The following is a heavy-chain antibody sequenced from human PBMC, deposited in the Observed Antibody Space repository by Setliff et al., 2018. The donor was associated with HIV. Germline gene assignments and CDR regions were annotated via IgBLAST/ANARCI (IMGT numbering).Heavy chain of an antibody. D-gene: IGHD3-10*01. V-gene: IGHV4-61*09. J-gene: IGHJ6*03. CDR1: GGSISSGSYY. CDR2: IYTSGST. CDR3: ARDQGHGSGRSYYYYYMDV. Sequence: TLSLTCTVSGGSISSGSYYWSWIRQPAGKGLEWIGHIYTSGSTNYNPSLKSRVTISVDTSKNQFSLKLSSVTAADTAVYYCARDQGHGSGRSYYYYYMDVWGKGTTVTVSS.